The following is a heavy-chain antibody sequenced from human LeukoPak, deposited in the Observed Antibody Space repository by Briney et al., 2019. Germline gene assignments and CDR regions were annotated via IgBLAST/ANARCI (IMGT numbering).Heavy chain of an antibody. CDR1: GYTFTSYG. J-gene: IGHJ4*02. V-gene: IGHV1-69*06. D-gene: IGHD2-2*01. CDR3: ASGTTDIVVVPATLRNYYFDY. Sequence: SVKVSCKASGYTFTSYGISWVRQAPGQGLEWMGGIIPMFGTAKYAQKFQGRVTITADKSTSTAYMELSSLRSEDTAVYYCASGTTDIVVVPATLRNYYFDYWGQGTLVTVSS. CDR2: IIPMFGTA.